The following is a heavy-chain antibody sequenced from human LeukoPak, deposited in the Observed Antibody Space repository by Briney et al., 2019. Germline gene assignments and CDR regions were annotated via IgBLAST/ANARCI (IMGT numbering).Heavy chain of an antibody. CDR3: ARDNIPVAGTGLSWFDP. CDR2: IYHSGTP. J-gene: IGHJ5*02. CDR1: GGSISSYY. V-gene: IGHV4-59*12. Sequence: SETLSLTCTVSGGSISSYYWSWIRQPPGKGLEWLGNIYHSGTPYYNPSLKSRVTLSVDRSKNQFSLKMTSVTAADTAVYYCARDNIPVAGTGLSWFDPWGQGTLVTVSS. D-gene: IGHD6-13*01.